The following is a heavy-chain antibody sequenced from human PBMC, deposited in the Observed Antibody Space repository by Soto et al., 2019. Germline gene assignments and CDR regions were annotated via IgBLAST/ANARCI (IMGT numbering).Heavy chain of an antibody. CDR2: IDGSSDYT. J-gene: IGHJ4*02. CDR1: GFLFTDYY. CDR3: ARDLRFSSTNYFEF. V-gene: IGHV3-11*06. Sequence: QVQLVESGGGLVKPGGSLRLSCTASGFLFTDYYMSWIRQPPGKGLEWLAYIDGSSDYTNSPDSVKGRFTISKDNAKNSVFLLRNNFRAHDTAVYFFARDLRFSSTNYFEFWGRGTRVSVSS. D-gene: IGHD2-8*01.